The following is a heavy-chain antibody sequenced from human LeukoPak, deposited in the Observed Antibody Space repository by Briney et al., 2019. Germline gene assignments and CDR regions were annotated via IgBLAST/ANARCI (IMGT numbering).Heavy chain of an antibody. Sequence: ASVKVSCKASGYTFTSYGISWVRQAPGQGLEWMGWISAYNGNTNYAQKLQGRVTMTTDTSTSTAYMELRSLRSDDTAVYYCARDQDIVVVPAAIYNWFDPWGQGTLVTVSS. CDR3: ARDQDIVVVPAAIYNWFDP. CDR1: GYTFTSYG. CDR2: ISAYNGNT. V-gene: IGHV1-18*01. D-gene: IGHD2-2*01. J-gene: IGHJ5*02.